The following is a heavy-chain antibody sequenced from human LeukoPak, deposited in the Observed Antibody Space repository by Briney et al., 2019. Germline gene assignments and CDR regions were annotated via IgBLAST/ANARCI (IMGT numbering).Heavy chain of an antibody. V-gene: IGHV3-23*01. D-gene: IGHD3-9*01. Sequence: GGCLRLSCAASGFTFSSYALSWVRQAPGKGLEWVSAISGSRTHYTDSVKGRFTISRDNSKKTLYLQMNSLRAEDTAVYYCAKTLTGGSSFDYWGQGTLVTVS. CDR2: ISGSRT. CDR3: AKTLTGGSSFDY. J-gene: IGHJ4*02. CDR1: GFTFSSYA.